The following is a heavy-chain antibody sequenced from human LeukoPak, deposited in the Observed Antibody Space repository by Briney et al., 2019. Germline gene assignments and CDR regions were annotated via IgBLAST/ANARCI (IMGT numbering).Heavy chain of an antibody. J-gene: IGHJ4*02. CDR3: ARDLAGYYDSSGYYVY. D-gene: IGHD3-22*01. CDR1: GYTFTSYG. V-gene: IGHV1-18*01. CDR2: ISAYNGNT. Sequence: ASVKVSCKASGYTFTSYGISWVRQAPGQGLEWMGWISAYNGNTNYAQKLQGRVTMTTDTSTSTAYMELRSLRSDDTAVYYCARDLAGYYDSSGYYVYWGREPWSPSPQ.